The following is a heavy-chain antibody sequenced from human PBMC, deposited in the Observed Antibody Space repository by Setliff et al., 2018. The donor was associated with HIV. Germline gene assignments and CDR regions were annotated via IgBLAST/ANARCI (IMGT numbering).Heavy chain of an antibody. CDR3: ARLGPGGDYFDY. CDR2: IYPVDSET. Sequence: GESLKISCKGSGYSFTNYWIGWVRQVPGKGLEWMGIIYPVDSETRYSPSFQGQVTISADKSINTAYLQWTTLKASDSAMYYCARLGPGGDYFDYWGQGTLVTVSS. V-gene: IGHV5-51*01. D-gene: IGHD1-26*01. J-gene: IGHJ4*02. CDR1: GYSFTNYW.